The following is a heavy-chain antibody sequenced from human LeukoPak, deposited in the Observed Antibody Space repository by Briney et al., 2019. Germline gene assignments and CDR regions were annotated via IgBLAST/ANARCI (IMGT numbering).Heavy chain of an antibody. D-gene: IGHD5-24*01. V-gene: IGHV4-34*01. Sequence: PSETLSLTCAVYGGSFSGYYWSWIRQPPGKGLEWIGEINHSGSTNYNPSLKSRVTISVDTSKNQFSLKLSSVTAADTAVYYCVSDKGWLRFDSWGQGTLVSVSS. CDR2: INHSGST. J-gene: IGHJ4*02. CDR1: GGSFSGYY. CDR3: VSDKGWLRFDS.